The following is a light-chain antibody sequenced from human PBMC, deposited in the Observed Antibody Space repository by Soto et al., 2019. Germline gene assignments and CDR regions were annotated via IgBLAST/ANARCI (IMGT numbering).Light chain of an antibody. Sequence: DIQMTQSPSTLSASVGDRVTITCRASQSVSIWLAWYQQKPGKAPKLLIHKASTLENGVPSRFSGSGSGTDFTLTISSLQPDDFAVYYCQQYNTWPPKYTFGQGTKLEIK. CDR1: QSVSIW. CDR3: QQYNTWPPKYT. V-gene: IGKV1-5*03. CDR2: KAS. J-gene: IGKJ2*01.